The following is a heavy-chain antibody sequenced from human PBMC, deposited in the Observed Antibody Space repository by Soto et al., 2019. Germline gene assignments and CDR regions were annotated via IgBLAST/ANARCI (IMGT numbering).Heavy chain of an antibody. CDR1: GFTFTSSA. V-gene: IGHV1-58*01. CDR2: IVVGSGNT. CDR3: TAVTYYYDSSGYKTYYFDY. J-gene: IGHJ4*02. D-gene: IGHD3-22*01. Sequence: SVKVSCKASGFTFTSSAVQWVRQARGQRLEWIGWIVVGSGNTNYAQKFQERVTITRYMSTSTAYMELSSLRSEDTAVYYSTAVTYYYDSSGYKTYYFDYWGQGTLVTVSS.